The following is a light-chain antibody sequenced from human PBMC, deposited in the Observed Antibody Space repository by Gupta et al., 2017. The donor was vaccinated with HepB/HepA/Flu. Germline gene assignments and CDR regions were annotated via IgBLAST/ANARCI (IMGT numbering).Light chain of an antibody. Sequence: PGERATLSCRASQSVSSYLAWYQQKPGQAPRLLIYDASNRATGIPARFSGSGSGTDFTLTISSLEPEDFAVYYCQQRRRSFGQWTKLEIK. CDR1: QSVSSY. J-gene: IGKJ2*04. CDR2: DAS. V-gene: IGKV3-11*01. CDR3: QQRRRS.